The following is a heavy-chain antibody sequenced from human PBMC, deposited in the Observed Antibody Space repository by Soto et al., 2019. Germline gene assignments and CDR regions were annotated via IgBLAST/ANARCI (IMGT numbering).Heavy chain of an antibody. D-gene: IGHD3-3*01. Sequence: ASVKVSCKASGGTFSSYAISWVRQAPGQGLEWMGGTIPIFGTANYAQKFQGRVAITADESTSTAYMELSSLRSEDTAVYYCARAGIGYDFWSGLNWFDPWGQGTLVTVSS. CDR1: GGTFSSYA. CDR3: ARAGIGYDFWSGLNWFDP. J-gene: IGHJ5*02. V-gene: IGHV1-69*13. CDR2: TIPIFGTA.